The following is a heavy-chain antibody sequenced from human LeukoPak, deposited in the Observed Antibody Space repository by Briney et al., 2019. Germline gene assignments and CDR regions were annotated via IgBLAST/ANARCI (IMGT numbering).Heavy chain of an antibody. Sequence: GASVKVSCKASGGTFSSYAISWVRQAPGQGLEWMGRIIPILGIANYAQKFQGRVTITADKSTSTAYMELSSLRSEDTAVYYCARDHPQGGDCYDYWGQGTLVTVSS. D-gene: IGHD2-21*01. CDR2: IIPILGIA. V-gene: IGHV1-69*04. CDR3: ARDHPQGGDCYDY. J-gene: IGHJ4*02. CDR1: GGTFSSYA.